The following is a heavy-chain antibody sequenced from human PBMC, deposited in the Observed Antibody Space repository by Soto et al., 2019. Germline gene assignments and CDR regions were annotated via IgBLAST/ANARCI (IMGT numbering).Heavy chain of an antibody. J-gene: IGHJ4*02. CDR2: IYYSGTT. D-gene: IGHD3-10*01. V-gene: IGHV4-59*01. CDR1: GGSINNYY. CDR3: ARESYYGSGATVVAY. Sequence: QVQLQESGPGLVKPAETLSLSCTVSGGSINNYYWSWIRQPPGKGLEWIGYIYYSGTTSYNPSLNSRVTMXXDXSXIQFSLKVNSVTAADTAVYYCARESYYGSGATVVAYWGQGTLVTVSS.